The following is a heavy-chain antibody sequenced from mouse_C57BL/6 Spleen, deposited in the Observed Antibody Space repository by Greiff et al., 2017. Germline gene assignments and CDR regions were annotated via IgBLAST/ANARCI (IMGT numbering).Heavy chain of an antibody. CDR2: IDPSDSYT. CDR1: GYTFTSYW. CDR3: ARFGSSYDYAMDS. J-gene: IGHJ4*01. Sequence: QVQLQQPGAELVMPGASVKLSCKASGYTFTSYWMHWVKQRPGQGLEWIGEIDPSDSYTNYNQKFKGKSTLTVDKSSSTAYMQLSSLTSEDSAVYYCARFGSSYDYAMDSWGEGTSVTVSS. D-gene: IGHD1-1*01. V-gene: IGHV1-69*01.